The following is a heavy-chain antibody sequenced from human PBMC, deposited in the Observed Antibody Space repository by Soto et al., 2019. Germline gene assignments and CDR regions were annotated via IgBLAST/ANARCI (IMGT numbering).Heavy chain of an antibody. D-gene: IGHD3-3*01. CDR2: ISAYNGNT. J-gene: IGHJ4*02. CDR1: GYTFTSYG. Sequence: ASVKVSCKASGYTFTSYGISWVRQAPGQGLEWMGWISAYNGNTNYAQKLQGRVTMTTYTSTITAYMELRSLRSDDTAVYYCARGSTVLRFLEWLLDYWGQGTLVTVSS. V-gene: IGHV1-18*01. CDR3: ARGSTVLRFLEWLLDY.